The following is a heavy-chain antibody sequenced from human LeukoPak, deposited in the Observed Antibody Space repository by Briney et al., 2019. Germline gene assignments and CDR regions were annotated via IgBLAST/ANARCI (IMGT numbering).Heavy chain of an antibody. D-gene: IGHD2-15*01. CDR3: ARVTGGSSPGFDY. J-gene: IGHJ4*02. Sequence: SETLSLTCAVSGGSISSYYWSWIRQPPGKGLEWIGYIYYSGSTNYNPSLKSRVTISVDTSKNQFSLKLSSVTAADTAVYYCARVTGGSSPGFDYWGQGTLVTVSS. CDR2: IYYSGST. CDR1: GGSISSYY. V-gene: IGHV4-59*01.